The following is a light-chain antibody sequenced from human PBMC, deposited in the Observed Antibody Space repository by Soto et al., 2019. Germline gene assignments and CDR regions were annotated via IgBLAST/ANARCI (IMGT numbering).Light chain of an antibody. J-gene: IGLJ3*02. CDR3: VLYMGSGLWV. V-gene: IGLV8-61*01. CDR2: STN. Sequence: QAVVTQEPSFSVSPGRTVTLTCGLSSGSVSTSYYPSWYQQTPGQAPRTLIYSTNTRSSGVPDRFSGSILGNKAALTITGAQADDESDYYCVLYMGSGLWVFGGGTQLTVL. CDR1: SGSVSTSYY.